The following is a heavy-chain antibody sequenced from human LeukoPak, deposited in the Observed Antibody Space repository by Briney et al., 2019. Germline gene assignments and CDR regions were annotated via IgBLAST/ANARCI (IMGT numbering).Heavy chain of an antibody. V-gene: IGHV3-74*01. J-gene: IGHJ3*01. D-gene: IGHD3-16*01. CDR3: VREAGGTYAFDV. CDR2: IDGDGSRA. CDR1: GFTFNTYW. Sequence: GGSLRLSCAASGFTFNTYWMHWVRQGPGKGLVWVSRIDGDGSRASYADSVKGRFTISRDNAKSTLYLQMNSPRPEDTAVYFCVREAGGTYAFDVWGQGTMVTVSS.